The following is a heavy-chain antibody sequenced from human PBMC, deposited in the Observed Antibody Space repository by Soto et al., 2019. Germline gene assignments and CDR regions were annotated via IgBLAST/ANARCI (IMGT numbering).Heavy chain of an antibody. J-gene: IGHJ6*02. CDR1: GFTFTSSA. V-gene: IGHV1-58*01. D-gene: IGHD2-15*01. Sequence: SVKVSCKASGFTFTSSAVQWVRQARGERLEWIGWIVVGSSNTKYAQKFQERVTITRDLSTSTAYMELSSLRSEDTAVYYCAAILGYCSGGSCYSGPFYGMDVWGQGTTITV. CDR2: IVVGSSNT. CDR3: AAILGYCSGGSCYSGPFYGMDV.